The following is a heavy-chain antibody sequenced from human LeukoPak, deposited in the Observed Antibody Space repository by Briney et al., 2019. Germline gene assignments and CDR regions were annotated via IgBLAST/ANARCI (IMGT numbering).Heavy chain of an antibody. CDR1: GYTFTGYY. D-gene: IGHD2-2*01. J-gene: IGHJ5*02. Sequence: PVASVKVSCKASGYTFTGYYMHWVRQAPGQGLEWMGWINPNSGGTNYAQKFQGRVTMTRDTSISTAYMELSRLRSNDTAVYYCARARYCSSTNCYPLDPWGQGTLVTVSS. CDR2: INPNSGGT. V-gene: IGHV1-2*02. CDR3: ARARYCSSTNCYPLDP.